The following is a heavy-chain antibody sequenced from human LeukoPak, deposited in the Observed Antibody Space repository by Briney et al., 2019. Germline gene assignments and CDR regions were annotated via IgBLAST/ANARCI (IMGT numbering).Heavy chain of an antibody. J-gene: IGHJ4*02. D-gene: IGHD1-26*01. CDR3: ARHRAAGAYMSGSYYYFDY. CDR1: GGSFSGYY. V-gene: IGHV4-34*01. Sequence: SETLSLTCAVYGGSFSGYYWSWIRQPPGKGLEWIGEINHSGSTNYNPSLKSRVTISVDTSKNQFSLKLSSVTAADTAVYYCARHRAAGAYMSGSYYYFDYWGQGTLVTVSS. CDR2: INHSGST.